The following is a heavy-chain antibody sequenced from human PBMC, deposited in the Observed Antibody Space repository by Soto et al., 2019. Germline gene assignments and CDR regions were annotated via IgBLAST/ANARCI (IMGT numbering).Heavy chain of an antibody. J-gene: IGHJ5*02. CDR2: IYYTGNT. V-gene: IGHV4-61*01. D-gene: IGHD5-12*01. CDR3: ARYDAERGSNKPDP. CDR1: GGSVSRRSHF. Sequence: QVQLQASGPGVVKPADTLSVTCTVSGGSVSRRSHFWSWIRQPPGGGLQWLGYIYYTGNTNYSPSPKSGATLSVDTSRNQFSLRLTSVTAAHTAIYYCARYDAERGSNKPDPWGQGALVTVSS.